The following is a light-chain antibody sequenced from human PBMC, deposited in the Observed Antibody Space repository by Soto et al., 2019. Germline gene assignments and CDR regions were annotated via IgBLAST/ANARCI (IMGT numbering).Light chain of an antibody. CDR1: QGIRSY. CDR2: GAS. Sequence: DIQMTQSPSSLSASIGNRVTITCRASQGIRSYLAWYQQKPGKVPKLLIYGASTLQSGVPSRFSGSGSGTDFTLTISSLQPEDVATYYCQSYDGAPLTFGGGTKVEI. V-gene: IGKV1-27*01. J-gene: IGKJ4*01. CDR3: QSYDGAPLT.